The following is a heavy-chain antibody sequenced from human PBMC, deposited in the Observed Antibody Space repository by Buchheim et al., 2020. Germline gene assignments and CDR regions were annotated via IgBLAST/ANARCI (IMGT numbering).Heavy chain of an antibody. Sequence: EVQLVESGGGLVQPGGSLRLSCAASGFTFSSYSMNWVRQTPGKGLEWVSYISSSSSTIYYPDSVKGRFHISRDYAKYSLYMQMNSLRDEDTAVYYCARVGRGYDNRAFDYWGQGTL. J-gene: IGHJ4*02. CDR3: ARVGRGYDNRAFDY. CDR1: GFTFSSYS. V-gene: IGHV3-48*02. CDR2: ISSSSSTI. D-gene: IGHD5-12*01.